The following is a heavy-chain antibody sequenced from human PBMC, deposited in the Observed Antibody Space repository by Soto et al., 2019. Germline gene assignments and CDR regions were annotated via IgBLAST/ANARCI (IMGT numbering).Heavy chain of an antibody. Sequence: QVQLVQSGAEVKKPGASVKVSCKASGYTFTSYGISWVRQAPGQGLEWMGWISAYNGNTNYAQKLQGRVTMTTDTSTSTAYMELRSRRSDDTAVSYCARLLGYCSGGSCYPYYYYGMDVWGQGTTVTVSS. J-gene: IGHJ6*02. CDR2: ISAYNGNT. CDR3: ARLLGYCSGGSCYPYYYYGMDV. CDR1: GYTFTSYG. V-gene: IGHV1-18*04. D-gene: IGHD2-15*01.